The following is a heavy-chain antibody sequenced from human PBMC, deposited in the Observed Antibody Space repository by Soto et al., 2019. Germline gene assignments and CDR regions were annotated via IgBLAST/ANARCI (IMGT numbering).Heavy chain of an antibody. V-gene: IGHV3-23*01. D-gene: IGHD6-13*01. CDR2: ISGSGGST. J-gene: IGHJ4*02. CDR3: AKVCSFSPAYYLDY. CDR1: GFSFSSYA. Sequence: PGGSLRLSCAASGFSFSSYAMSWVRQAPGKGLEWVSGISGSGGSTYYADSVKGRFTISRDNSKNTLYLQMNSLRAEDRAVYYCAKVCSFSPAYYLDYWGQGTLVTVSS.